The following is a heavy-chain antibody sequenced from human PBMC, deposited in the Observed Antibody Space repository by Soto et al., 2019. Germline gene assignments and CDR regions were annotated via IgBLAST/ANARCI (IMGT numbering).Heavy chain of an antibody. D-gene: IGHD5-12*01. J-gene: IGHJ6*03. CDR3: SIVLRGYSGYGYYYYYYMDV. Sequence: PGGSLRLSCAASGFTVSSNYMSWVRQAPGKGLEWVSVIYSGGSTYYADSVKGRFTISRHNSKNTLYLQMNSLRAEDTAVYYCSIVLRGYSGYGYYYYYYMDVWGKGTTVTVSS. V-gene: IGHV3-53*04. CDR2: IYSGGST. CDR1: GFTVSSNY.